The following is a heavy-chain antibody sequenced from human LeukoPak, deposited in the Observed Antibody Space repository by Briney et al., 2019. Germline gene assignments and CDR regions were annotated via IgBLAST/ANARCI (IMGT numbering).Heavy chain of an antibody. CDR1: SGSFRTYY. CDR3: ARHRYYYRSGSYYGAPYYMDV. D-gene: IGHD3-10*01. V-gene: IGHV4-59*05. Sequence: SETLSLTCTVSSGSFRTYYWSWIRQPPGKGLEWIGSIYYSGSTYYNPSLKSRVTISVDTSKNQFSLKLSSVTAADTAVYYCARHRYYYRSGSYYGAPYYMDVWGKGTTVTISS. J-gene: IGHJ6*03. CDR2: IYYSGST.